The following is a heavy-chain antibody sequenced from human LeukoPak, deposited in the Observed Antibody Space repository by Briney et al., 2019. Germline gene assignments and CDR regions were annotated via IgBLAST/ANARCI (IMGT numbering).Heavy chain of an antibody. Sequence: GESLKISCQGSGYSFTSYWIGWVRQMPGKGLEWMGIIYPGDSETRYSPSFQGQVTISADKSISTAYLQWSSLKASDTGMYYCARGKDSVYFYLDYWGQGTGVTVPA. D-gene: IGHD3-22*01. CDR2: IYPGDSET. V-gene: IGHV5-51*01. J-gene: IGHJ4*02. CDR3: ARGKDSVYFYLDY. CDR1: GYSFTSYW.